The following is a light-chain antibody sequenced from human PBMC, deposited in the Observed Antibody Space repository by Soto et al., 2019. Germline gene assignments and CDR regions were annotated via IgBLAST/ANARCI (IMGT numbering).Light chain of an antibody. CDR2: GAS. CDR1: QTVSSNY. CDR3: QQYTGPPTT. V-gene: IGKV3-20*01. J-gene: IGKJ5*01. Sequence: EIILTQSPDTLSLSPGERATLSCRASQTVSSNYLAWCQQRHGQAXRVLIYGASTRAAGIPDRFSGSGSGTDLTITITRLEPEDSEVYFCQQYTGPPTTFGQGTRLEIK.